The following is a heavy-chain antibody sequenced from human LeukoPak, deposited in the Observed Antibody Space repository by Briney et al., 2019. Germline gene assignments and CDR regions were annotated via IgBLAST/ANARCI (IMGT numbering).Heavy chain of an antibody. Sequence: PGGSLRLSCAASGFTFSTYRMNWVRQAPGKGLEWVSSISSSSSYIYYADSVKGRFTISRDNAKNSLYLQMNSLRAEDTAVYYCARDLYYVSWYYYYGMDVWGQGTTVTVSS. V-gene: IGHV3-21*01. CDR3: ARDLYYVSWYYYYGMDV. D-gene: IGHD3-10*02. CDR2: ISSSSSYI. J-gene: IGHJ6*02. CDR1: GFTFSTYR.